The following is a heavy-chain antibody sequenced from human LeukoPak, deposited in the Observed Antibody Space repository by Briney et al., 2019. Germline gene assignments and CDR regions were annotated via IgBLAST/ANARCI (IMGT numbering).Heavy chain of an antibody. CDR1: GFTFSSYA. D-gene: IGHD3-16*01. CDR3: AKGYYDYVWGSYYFDY. V-gene: IGHV3-23*01. Sequence: GGSLRLSCAASGFTFSSYAMSWVRQAPGKGLEWVSAISGSGGSTYYADSVKGRFTISRDNSRDTLYLQMNSLRAEDTAVYYCAKGYYDYVWGSYYFDYWGQGTRVTVSS. J-gene: IGHJ4*02. CDR2: ISGSGGST.